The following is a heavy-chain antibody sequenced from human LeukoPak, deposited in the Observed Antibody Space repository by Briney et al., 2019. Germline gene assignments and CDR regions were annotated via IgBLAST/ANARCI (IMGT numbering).Heavy chain of an antibody. CDR2: FDPEDGET. V-gene: IGHV1-24*01. D-gene: IGHD6-6*01. J-gene: IGHJ4*02. CDR1: GYTLTELS. Sequence: GASVKVSCKVSGYTLTELSMHWVRQAPGKGLEWMGGFDPEDGETIYAQKFQGRVTMTRDTSTSTVYMELSSLRSEDTAVYYCAREDPTDYSSSSRPPPYWGQGTLVTVSS. CDR3: AREDPTDYSSSSRPPPY.